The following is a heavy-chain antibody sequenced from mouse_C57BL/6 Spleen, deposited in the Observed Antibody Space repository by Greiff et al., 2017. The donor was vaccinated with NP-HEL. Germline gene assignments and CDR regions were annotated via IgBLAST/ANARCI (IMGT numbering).Heavy chain of an antibody. V-gene: IGHV1-55*01. CDR3: ARRRGSSSAWVAY. CDR2: IYPGSGGT. D-gene: IGHD1-1*01. Sequence: QVQLQQPGAELVKPGASVKMSCKASGYTFTSYWITWVKQRPGQGLEWIGDIYPGSGGTTYNEKFKSKATLTVDTSSSTAYMQLSSLTSEDSAVHYCARRRGSSSAWVAYWGQGTLVTGSA. CDR1: GYTFTSYW. J-gene: IGHJ3*01.